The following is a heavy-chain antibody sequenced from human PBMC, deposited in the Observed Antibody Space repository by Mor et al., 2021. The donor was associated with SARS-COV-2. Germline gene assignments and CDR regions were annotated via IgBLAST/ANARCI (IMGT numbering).Heavy chain of an antibody. D-gene: IGHD1-1*01. J-gene: IGHJ5*02. CDR3: ARLDLERRRSGFDP. CDR2: SGST. Sequence: SGSTNYNPSLKSRVTISVDTSKNQFSLKLSSVTAADTAVYFCARLDLERRRSGFDPWGQGTLVTVSS. V-gene: IGHV4-59*08.